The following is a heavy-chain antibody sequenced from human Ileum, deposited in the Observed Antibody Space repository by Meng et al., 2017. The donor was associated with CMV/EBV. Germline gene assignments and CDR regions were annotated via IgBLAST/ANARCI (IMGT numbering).Heavy chain of an antibody. Sequence: QGQLVESGGGVFQAGGSLGLSCAASGFTFSSYGMHWVRQAPGKGLEWVAIIRNDGSYKYYADSVKGRFTISRDNSKNTLYLQMNSLEPEDTAVYYCVRINYLDHWGQGTLVTVSS. CDR3: VRINYLDH. CDR2: IRNDGSYK. CDR1: GFTFSSYG. V-gene: IGHV3-30*02. J-gene: IGHJ4*02.